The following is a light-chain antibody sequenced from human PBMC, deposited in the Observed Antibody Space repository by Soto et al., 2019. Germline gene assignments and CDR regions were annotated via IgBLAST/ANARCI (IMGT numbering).Light chain of an antibody. Sequence: EIVMTQSPATLSVSPGERATLSCRASQSVSSNLAWYQQKPGQAPRLLMFGATTRATGIPARFSGGGSGTDFTLTISRLEPEDFAVYYCQQYGSSPPITFGQGTRLEIK. CDR3: QQYGSSPPIT. J-gene: IGKJ5*01. CDR1: QSVSSN. V-gene: IGKV3-15*01. CDR2: GAT.